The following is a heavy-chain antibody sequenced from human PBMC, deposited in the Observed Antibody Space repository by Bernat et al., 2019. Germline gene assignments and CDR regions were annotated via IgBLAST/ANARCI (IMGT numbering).Heavy chain of an antibody. Sequence: EVQLVESGGGLVKPGGSLRISCAGSGFTFSNAWMSWVRQAPGKGLEWVGRIKSKTDGGTTDYAAPVKVRFTISRNDSKNTLYLQMNSLKIEDTAVYYSTTFKWDQSDYWGQGTQVTVSS. CDR2: IKSKTDGGTT. V-gene: IGHV3-15*01. J-gene: IGHJ4*02. CDR1: GFTFSNAW. CDR3: TTFKWDQSDY. D-gene: IGHD1-26*01.